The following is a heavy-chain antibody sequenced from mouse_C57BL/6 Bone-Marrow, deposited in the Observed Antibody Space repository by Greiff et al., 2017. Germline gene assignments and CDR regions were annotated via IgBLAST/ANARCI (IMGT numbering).Heavy chain of an antibody. CDR3: TRKAY. J-gene: IGHJ3*01. CDR2: IRNKANNPAT. Sequence: DVQLVESGGGLVQPGGSMKLSCAASGFTFSDAWMDWVRQSPEKGLEWVAEIRNKANNPATYYAESVKGRFTISRDDSNSSVYLQMNSLRAEDTGIYYCTRKAYWGQGTLVTVSA. CDR1: GFTFSDAW. V-gene: IGHV6-6*01.